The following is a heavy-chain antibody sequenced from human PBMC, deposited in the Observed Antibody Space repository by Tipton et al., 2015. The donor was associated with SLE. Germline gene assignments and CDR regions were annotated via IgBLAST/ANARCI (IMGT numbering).Heavy chain of an antibody. CDR1: DGSIRRTNYY. CDR2: IYYSGST. D-gene: IGHD2/OR15-2a*01. CDR3: AREPLKFLECFDR. V-gene: IGHV4-39*07. J-gene: IGHJ2*01. Sequence: TLSLTCTVSDGSIRRTNYYWGWIRQPPGKGLECIESIYYSGSTYYNQSLKSRVTISVDTSKNQFSLKLRSVTAADTAVYYCAREPLKFLECFDRWCRGPLVTVYS.